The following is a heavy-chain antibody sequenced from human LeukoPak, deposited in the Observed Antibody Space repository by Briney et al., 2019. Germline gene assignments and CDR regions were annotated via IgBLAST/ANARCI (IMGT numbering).Heavy chain of an antibody. CDR1: GFTFSSYA. CDR2: ISGSGGST. J-gene: IGHJ6*02. V-gene: IGHV3-23*01. Sequence: GGSLRLSCAASGFTFSSYAMSWVRQAPGKGLEWVSAISGSGGSTYYADSVKGRFTISRDNSKNTLYLQMNSLRAEDTAVYYCAKGKEVRGLIKGPLYYYGMDVWGQGTTVTVSS. D-gene: IGHD3-10*01. CDR3: AKGKEVRGLIKGPLYYYGMDV.